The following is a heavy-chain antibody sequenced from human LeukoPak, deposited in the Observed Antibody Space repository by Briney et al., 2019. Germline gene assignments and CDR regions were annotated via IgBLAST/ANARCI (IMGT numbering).Heavy chain of an antibody. D-gene: IGHD1-26*01. Sequence: SETLSLTCTVSGGPISSGGYFWSWIRQHPGKGLEWIGYIYYSGSTYYNPSLTSRGIISVATSKNQFSLKLSSVTAADTAVYYCARIMLSWREFHCWGQGTLVTVSS. V-gene: IGHV4-31*03. CDR3: ARIMLSWREFHC. J-gene: IGHJ4*02. CDR1: GGPISSGGYF. CDR2: IYYSGST.